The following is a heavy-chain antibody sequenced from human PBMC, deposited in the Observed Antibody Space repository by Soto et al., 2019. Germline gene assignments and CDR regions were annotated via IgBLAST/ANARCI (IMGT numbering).Heavy chain of an antibody. CDR3: XXXXXXXXXXXAFDI. Sequence: EVQLVESGGGLVQPGGSLKLSCAASGFTVSGSAVHWVRQASGKGXXXXGRIRSKTNSYXTAYAASVKGRFTISRXXXXXXXXXXXXXXXXXXXXXXXXXXXXXXXXXXXAFDIWGQGTMVTVSS. J-gene: IGHJ3*02. CDR2: IRSKTNSYXT. CDR1: GFTVSGSA. V-gene: IGHV3-73*01.